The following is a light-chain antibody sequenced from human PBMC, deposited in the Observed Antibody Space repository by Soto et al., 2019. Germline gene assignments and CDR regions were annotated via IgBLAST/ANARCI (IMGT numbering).Light chain of an antibody. Sequence: DIQMTQSPSSLSASVGDRFTITCRASQSISSYLNWYQQKPGKAPKLLIYAASTLQSGVPSRFSGSGSATEFTLTISGLQPDDFATYYCQQYYSYPLTFGGGTKVDI. CDR3: QQYYSYPLT. V-gene: IGKV1-39*01. J-gene: IGKJ4*01. CDR1: QSISSY. CDR2: AAS.